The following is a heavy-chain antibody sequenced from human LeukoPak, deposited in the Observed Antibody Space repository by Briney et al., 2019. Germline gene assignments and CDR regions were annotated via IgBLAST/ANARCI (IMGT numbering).Heavy chain of an antibody. D-gene: IGHD3-9*01. Sequence: GGSLRLSCAASGFTFSSYAMSWVRQAPGKGLEWVSAISGSGGGTYYADSVKGRFTISRDNSKNTLYLQMNSLRAEDTAVYYCAKGRLYYDILTGHYYYYYMDVWGKGTTVTVSS. J-gene: IGHJ6*03. CDR3: AKGRLYYDILTGHYYYYYMDV. CDR2: ISGSGGGT. V-gene: IGHV3-23*01. CDR1: GFTFSSYA.